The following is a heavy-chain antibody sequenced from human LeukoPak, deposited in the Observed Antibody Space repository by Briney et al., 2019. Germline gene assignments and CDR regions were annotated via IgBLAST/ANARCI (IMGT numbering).Heavy chain of an antibody. CDR2: IKQDGSEK. V-gene: IGHV3-7*01. J-gene: IGHJ5*02. CDR1: GLIFGNYW. CDR3: TRDFDP. Sequence: SGGSLRLSCVPSGLIFGNYWMDWVRQAPGKGLEWVGNIKQDGSEKYHVDSVKGRFTISRDNAKNSLYLDMNSLRVEDTAIYYCTRDFDPWGQGTLVTVSS.